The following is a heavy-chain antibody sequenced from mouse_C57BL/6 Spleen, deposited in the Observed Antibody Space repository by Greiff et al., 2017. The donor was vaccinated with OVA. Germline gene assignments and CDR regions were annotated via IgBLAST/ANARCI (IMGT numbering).Heavy chain of an antibody. Sequence: EVQLVESGGGLVKPGGSLKLSCAASGFTFSSYTMSLVRQTPEKRLEWVATISGGGGNTYYPDSVKGRFTISRDNAKNTLYLQMSSLRSEDTALYYCARQGVRYYFDYWGQGTTLTVSS. CDR3: ARQGVRYYFDY. J-gene: IGHJ2*01. V-gene: IGHV5-9*01. CDR1: GFTFSSYT. CDR2: ISGGGGNT.